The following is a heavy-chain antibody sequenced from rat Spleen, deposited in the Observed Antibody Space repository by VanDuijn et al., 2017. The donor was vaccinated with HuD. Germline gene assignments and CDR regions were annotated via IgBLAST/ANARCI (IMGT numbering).Heavy chain of an antibody. V-gene: IGHV5-29*01. CDR1: GFTLSDHY. J-gene: IGHJ4*01. D-gene: IGHD1-6*01. CDR3: ASLMYTPDYLGVMDA. CDR2: ISYDGSTT. Sequence: EVQLVESDGGLVQPGRSLKLSCAASGFTLSDHYMAWVRQAPTKGLEWVATISYDGSTTYYRDSVKGRFTISRDNAESTLYLQMDSLRSEATATYYCASLMYTPDYLGVMDAWGQGASVTVSS.